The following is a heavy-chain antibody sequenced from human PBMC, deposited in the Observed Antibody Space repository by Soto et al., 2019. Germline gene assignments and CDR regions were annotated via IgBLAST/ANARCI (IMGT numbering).Heavy chain of an antibody. CDR3: ARVIWSGHLTSDL. D-gene: IGHD3-3*01. Sequence: EVQVVESGGGLVQPGGSLRLSCAASGFTFSSNSMNWVRQAPGKGLEWISYISSSSSTIYADSVKGRFTISRDNAKNSLYLQMTCLRDDDTAVYYCARVIWSGHLTSDLWGQGTLVTVSS. CDR2: ISSSSSTI. J-gene: IGHJ5*02. CDR1: GFTFSSNS. V-gene: IGHV3-48*02.